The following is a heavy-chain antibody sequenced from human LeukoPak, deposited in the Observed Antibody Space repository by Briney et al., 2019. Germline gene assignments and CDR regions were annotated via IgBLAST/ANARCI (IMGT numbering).Heavy chain of an antibody. Sequence: NPGGTLRLSCAASGFTFSSYGMSWVRQAPGKGLEWVSAISGSGGNTYYADSVKGRFTISRDNAKNSLYLQMNSLRAEDTAVYYCARGISGINYYDSSGYYYVLWGQGTLVTVSS. J-gene: IGHJ4*02. D-gene: IGHD3-22*01. V-gene: IGHV3-21*01. CDR2: ISGSGGNT. CDR1: GFTFSSYG. CDR3: ARGISGINYYDSSGYYYVL.